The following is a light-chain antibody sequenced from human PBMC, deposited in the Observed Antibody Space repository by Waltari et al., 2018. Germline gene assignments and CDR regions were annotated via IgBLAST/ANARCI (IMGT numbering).Light chain of an antibody. Sequence: EIVMTQSPATLSVSPGERATLSCRASQSVSSNLAWYQQKPVQAPRLLIYGASTRATGIPARFSGSGSGTEFTLTISSLQSEDFAVYYCQQYNNWPPLPFGGGTKVEIK. J-gene: IGKJ4*01. V-gene: IGKV3-15*01. CDR3: QQYNNWPPLP. CDR1: QSVSSN. CDR2: GAS.